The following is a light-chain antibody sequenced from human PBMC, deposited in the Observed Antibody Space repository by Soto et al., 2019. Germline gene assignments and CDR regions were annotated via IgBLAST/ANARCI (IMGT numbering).Light chain of an antibody. J-gene: IGKJ4*01. Sequence: DIQMTQSPSSVFASVGDRVTITCRASQGISTWLAWYQQKPGKAPNLLIYAASTLQTGVPARFSRSGFGTYLPFTISSLQPEDFATYFCQQAYSFPLTVGGGTKVEIK. CDR3: QQAYSFPLT. CDR2: AAS. V-gene: IGKV1-12*01. CDR1: QGISTW.